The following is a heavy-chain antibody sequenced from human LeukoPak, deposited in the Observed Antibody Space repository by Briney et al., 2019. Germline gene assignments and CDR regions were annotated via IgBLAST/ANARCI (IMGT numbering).Heavy chain of an antibody. V-gene: IGHV1-2*06. CDR3: ARDCGGVTFGGVIVRPDY. Sequence: ASVKVSCKASGYTFTGYYVHWVRQAPGQGLEWMGRINPNSGATNYAQNSQGRVTMTRETSISTAYMELRSLRSADTAVYYCARDCGGVTFGGVIVRPDYWGQGTLVTVSS. D-gene: IGHD3-16*02. CDR1: GYTFTGYY. J-gene: IGHJ4*02. CDR2: INPNSGAT.